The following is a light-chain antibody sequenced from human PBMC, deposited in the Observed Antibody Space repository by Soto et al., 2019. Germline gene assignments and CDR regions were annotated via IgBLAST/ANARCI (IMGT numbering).Light chain of an antibody. CDR1: SSDVGGYNY. V-gene: IGLV2-8*01. Sequence: QSLLTQPPSASGSPGQSVTISCTGTSSDVGGYNYVSWYQQHPGKAPKLMISEVSKRPSGVPDRFSGSKSGNPASLTVSGLQAEDEADYYCSSFAGNNNLVFGGGTKVTVL. J-gene: IGLJ2*01. CDR3: SSFAGNNNLV. CDR2: EVS.